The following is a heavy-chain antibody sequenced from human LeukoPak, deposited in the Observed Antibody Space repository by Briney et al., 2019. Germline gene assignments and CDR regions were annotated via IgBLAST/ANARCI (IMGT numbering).Heavy chain of an antibody. J-gene: IGHJ4*02. Sequence: GESLKISCQGSGYRFTTYWIGWVRPMPGKGLEWMGIIFPGDSDTRYSPSFQGQVTISADKSISTAYLQWSSLKASDTAIYYCARRCGDPKVIDYWGQGTLVTVSS. CDR2: IFPGDSDT. CDR3: ARRCGDPKVIDY. D-gene: IGHD4-17*01. V-gene: IGHV5-51*01. CDR1: GYRFTTYW.